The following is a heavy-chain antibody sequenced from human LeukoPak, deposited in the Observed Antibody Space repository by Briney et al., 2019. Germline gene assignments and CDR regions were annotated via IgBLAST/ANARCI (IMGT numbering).Heavy chain of an antibody. CDR2: IYHSGRS. V-gene: IGHV4-31*03. D-gene: IGHD2-8*02. J-gene: IGHJ4*02. Sequence: SGTLSLTCTVSGDSISNGVKYWSWIRQHPGRGLEWIGYIYHSGRSYYNPSLKSRITMSVDTSKNQFSLNLSSVTAADTAVYYCARDQVECTGGTCQSRVGFDFGGQGTLVTVSS. CDR1: GDSISNGVKY. CDR3: ARDQVECTGGTCQSRVGFDF.